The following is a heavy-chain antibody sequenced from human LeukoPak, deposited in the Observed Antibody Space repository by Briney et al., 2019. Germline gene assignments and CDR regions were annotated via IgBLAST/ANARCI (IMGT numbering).Heavy chain of an antibody. J-gene: IGHJ4*02. Sequence: SVTVSCTASGGTFSSYAISWVRQAPGQGLEWMGGIIPIFGTANYAQKFQGRVTITADESTSTAYMELSSLRSEDTAVYYCAGSGYYRYYFDYWGQGTLVTVSS. CDR3: AGSGYYRYYFDY. D-gene: IGHD3-22*01. V-gene: IGHV1-69*13. CDR1: GGTFSSYA. CDR2: IIPIFGTA.